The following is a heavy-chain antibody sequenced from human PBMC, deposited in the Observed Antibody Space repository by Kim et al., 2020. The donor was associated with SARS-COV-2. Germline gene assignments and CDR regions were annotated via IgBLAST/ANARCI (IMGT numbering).Heavy chain of an antibody. V-gene: IGHV1-24*01. CDR3: AVHSGFGNYYYYGMDV. J-gene: IGHJ6*02. D-gene: IGHD3-10*01. Sequence: KFQGRVTMTEDTSTDTAYMELSSLRSEDTAVYYCAVHSGFGNYYYYGMDVWGQGTTVTVSS.